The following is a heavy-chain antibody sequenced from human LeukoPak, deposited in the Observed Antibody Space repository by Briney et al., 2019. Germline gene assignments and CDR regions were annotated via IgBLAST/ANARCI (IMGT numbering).Heavy chain of an antibody. J-gene: IGHJ6*02. Sequence: SVKVSCKASGGTFSSYAISWVRQAPGQGLEWMGGIIPIFGTANYAQKFQGRVTITTDESTSTAYMELRSLRSDDTAVYYCARTGDYGDYGMDVWGLGTTVTVSS. CDR1: GGTFSSYA. CDR2: IIPIFGTA. D-gene: IGHD4-17*01. V-gene: IGHV1-69*05. CDR3: ARTGDYGDYGMDV.